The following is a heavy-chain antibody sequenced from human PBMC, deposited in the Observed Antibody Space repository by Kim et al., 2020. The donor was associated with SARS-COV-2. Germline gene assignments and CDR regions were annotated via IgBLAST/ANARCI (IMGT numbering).Heavy chain of an antibody. CDR2: IYYSGST. Sequence: SETLSLTCTVSGGSISSGDYYWSWIRQPPGKGLEWIGYIYYSGSTYYNPSLKSRVTISVDTSKNQFSLKLSSVTAADTAVYYCASGNYDFWSGYHQSLGYWGQGTLVTVSS. D-gene: IGHD3-3*01. CDR1: GGSISSGDYY. V-gene: IGHV4-30-4*01. J-gene: IGHJ4*02. CDR3: ASGNYDFWSGYHQSLGY.